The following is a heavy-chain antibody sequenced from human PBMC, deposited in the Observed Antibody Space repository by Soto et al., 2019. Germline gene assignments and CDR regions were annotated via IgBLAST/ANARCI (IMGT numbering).Heavy chain of an antibody. V-gene: IGHV4-31*03. CDR2: ISYSGST. D-gene: IGHD4-17*01. Sequence: QVQLQESGPGLVKPSQTLSLTCPVSRASISSRGFYWTWIRQLPGKGLEWIGYISYSGSTNYSPSLKSRLNISIDTSDNHFSLKLTSVTAADTAVYYCARQSTVTGNYYFDSWGQGTLVTVAT. CDR3: ARQSTVTGNYYFDS. CDR1: RASISSRGFY. J-gene: IGHJ4*02.